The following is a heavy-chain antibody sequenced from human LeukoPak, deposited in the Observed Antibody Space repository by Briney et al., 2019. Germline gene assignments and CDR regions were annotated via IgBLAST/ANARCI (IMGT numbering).Heavy chain of an antibody. Sequence: PSETLSLTCAVYGGSFSGYYWSWIRRPPGKGLDWIGTLYYSGSTHYNPSLRSRVTMSVDTSRNQFSLKLSSVTAADTAVYYCARHPGLYNNYGHYYFYYMDVWGKGTTVTVSS. V-gene: IGHV4-34*01. D-gene: IGHD4-11*01. CDR1: GGSFSGYY. CDR3: ARHPGLYNNYGHYYFYYMDV. CDR2: LYYSGST. J-gene: IGHJ6*03.